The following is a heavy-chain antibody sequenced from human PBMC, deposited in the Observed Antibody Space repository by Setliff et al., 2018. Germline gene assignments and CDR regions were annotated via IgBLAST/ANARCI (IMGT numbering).Heavy chain of an antibody. Sequence: GASVKVSCKASGYTFTGYYMHWVRQAPGQGLEWMGWINPNSGGTNYAQKFQGRVTMTRDTSISTAYMELSRLRAEDTAVYYCARDPLKKFGPTFTFPYYMDVWGKGTTVTVSS. D-gene: IGHD3-16*01. J-gene: IGHJ6*03. CDR2: INPNSGGT. CDR3: ARDPLKKFGPTFTFPYYMDV. V-gene: IGHV1-2*02. CDR1: GYTFTGYY.